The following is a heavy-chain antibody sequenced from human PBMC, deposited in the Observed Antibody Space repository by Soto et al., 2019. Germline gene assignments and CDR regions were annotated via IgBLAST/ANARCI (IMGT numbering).Heavy chain of an antibody. CDR3: ARVAVAARPRWYNWFDP. Sequence: QVQLLQPGAEVKTPASSVKVSCQASKYTFTDYDINWVRQATGQGLEWIGWMKPNSGETGYAQKFQGRVTMTRSASLSTAYLELSSLRSEDTAVYYCARVAVAARPRWYNWFDPWGQGTLVTVSS. CDR1: KYTFTDYD. V-gene: IGHV1-8*01. J-gene: IGHJ5*02. CDR2: MKPNSGET. D-gene: IGHD2-15*01.